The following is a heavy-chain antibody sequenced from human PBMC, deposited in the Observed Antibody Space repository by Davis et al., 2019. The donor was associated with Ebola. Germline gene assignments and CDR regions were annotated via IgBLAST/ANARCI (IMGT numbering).Heavy chain of an antibody. CDR3: ARSEGDLDY. V-gene: IGHV6-1*01. CDR1: GDRVSSNSAA. D-gene: IGHD2-21*02. CDR2: TYYRSKWYT. J-gene: IGHJ4*02. Sequence: SETLSLTCAISGDRVSSNSAAWNWISQSPSRGLEWLGRTYYRSKWYTAYAVSVTSRITINPDTSKNQFSLQLNSVTPEDTAVYYCARSEGDLDYWGQGTLVTVSS.